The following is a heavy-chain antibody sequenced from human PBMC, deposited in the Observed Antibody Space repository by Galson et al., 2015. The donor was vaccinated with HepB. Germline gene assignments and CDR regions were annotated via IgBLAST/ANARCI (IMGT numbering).Heavy chain of an antibody. D-gene: IGHD5-18*01. CDR2: ISYDGSSK. CDR3: ARGPRPRGYSYGHTPGYFFDY. J-gene: IGHJ4*02. Sequence: SLRLSCAASGFSFSSYAMHWVRQAPGKGLEWVAVISYDGSSKYYADSVKGRLTISRDNSKNTLYLQMNSLRAEDTAVYYCARGPRPRGYSYGHTPGYFFDYWGQGTLVTVSS. V-gene: IGHV3-30-3*01. CDR1: GFSFSSYA.